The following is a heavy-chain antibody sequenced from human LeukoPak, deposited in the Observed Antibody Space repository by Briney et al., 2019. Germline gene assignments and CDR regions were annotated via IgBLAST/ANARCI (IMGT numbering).Heavy chain of an antibody. D-gene: IGHD2-8*01. CDR2: IQYDGSNE. CDR1: GFTFSSYV. J-gene: IGHJ6*03. Sequence: GGSLRLSCAASGFTFSSYVMHWVRQAPGKGLDWVAYIQYDGSNEQYADSVKGRFSISRDSSKNTLYLQMNSLRAEDTAVYYCAKDRCSNGVGCYYYYMDVWGKGTTVTISS. CDR3: AKDRCSNGVGCYYYYMDV. V-gene: IGHV3-30*02.